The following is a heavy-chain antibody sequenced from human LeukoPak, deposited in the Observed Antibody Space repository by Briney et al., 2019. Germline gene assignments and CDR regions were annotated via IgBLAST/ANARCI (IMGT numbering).Heavy chain of an antibody. V-gene: IGHV1-69*05. CDR2: IIPLFGTA. J-gene: IGHJ3*02. CDR3: ARDGTTGTTVAFDI. D-gene: IGHD1-1*01. CDR1: RGTLSTYA. Sequence: KVSCKASRGTLSTYAISWVRQAPRHELEWMGGIIPLFGTANSAQKIQGRVTITTDESPSTAYMALSRLRSVDTPVYFGARDGTTGTTVAFDIWGQGRMVTVSS.